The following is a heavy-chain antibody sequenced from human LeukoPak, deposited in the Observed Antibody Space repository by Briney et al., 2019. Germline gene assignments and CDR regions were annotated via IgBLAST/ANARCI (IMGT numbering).Heavy chain of an antibody. D-gene: IGHD5-12*01. CDR2: INPNSGGT. J-gene: IGHJ3*02. Sequence: SVNVSRKASVYTFTGYYMHWVRQAACQGLDGMGWINPNSGGTNYAQKFQGKVTMTRDTSISTAYMELSRLRSDDTAVYYCAGHVDLDAFDIWGQGTMVTVSS. V-gene: IGHV1-2*02. CDR3: AGHVDLDAFDI. CDR1: VYTFTGYY.